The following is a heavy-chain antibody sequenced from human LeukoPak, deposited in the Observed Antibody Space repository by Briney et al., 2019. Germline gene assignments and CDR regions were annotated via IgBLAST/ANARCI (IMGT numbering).Heavy chain of an antibody. CDR3: ARARAMVRGVMAWFDP. CDR1: GGSISSYY. V-gene: IGHV4-59*06. J-gene: IGHJ5*02. CDR2: IYYSGST. D-gene: IGHD3-10*01. Sequence: KTSETLSLTCTVSGGSISSYYWSCIRQPPGKGREWIGYIYYSGSTYYNPSLKSRVTISVDTSKNQFSLKLSSVTAADTAVYYCARARAMVRGVMAWFDPWGQGTLVTGSS.